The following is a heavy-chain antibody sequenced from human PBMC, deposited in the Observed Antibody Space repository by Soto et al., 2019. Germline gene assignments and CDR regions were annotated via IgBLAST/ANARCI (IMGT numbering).Heavy chain of an antibody. D-gene: IGHD3-10*01. Sequence: EVQLLESGGGLVQPGGSLRLSCAASGFTFSSYAMSWVRQAPGKGLEWVSAISGSGGSTYYADSVKGRFTISRDNSKNTLYLQMNSLRAEDKAVYYCARALLVREPAADAFDIWGQGTMVTVSS. CDR1: GFTFSSYA. J-gene: IGHJ3*02. CDR2: ISGSGGST. V-gene: IGHV3-23*01. CDR3: ARALLVREPAADAFDI.